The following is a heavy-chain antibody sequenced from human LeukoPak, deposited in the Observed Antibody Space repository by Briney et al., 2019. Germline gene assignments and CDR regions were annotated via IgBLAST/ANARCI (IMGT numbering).Heavy chain of an antibody. CDR2: MNPKSGDT. CDR3: ARGRCVGSPNCYYFDS. D-gene: IGHD2-2*01. Sequence: ASVKVSCTASGYTFINYNINWLRQTAGQGLEWMGWMNPKSGDTGYAQKFQGRVTITRDTSKTTASMELSSLRSEDTAVYYCARGRCVGSPNCYYFDSWGQGTLVTVSS. CDR1: GYTFINYN. V-gene: IGHV1-8*03. J-gene: IGHJ4*02.